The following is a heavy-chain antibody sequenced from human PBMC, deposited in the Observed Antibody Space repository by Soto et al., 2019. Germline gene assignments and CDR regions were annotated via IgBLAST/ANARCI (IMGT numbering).Heavy chain of an antibody. J-gene: IGHJ4*02. CDR1: DCSISSGDYY. V-gene: IGHV4-30-4*01. CDR3: PRGSQFSEKDTAMVRGGHDS. D-gene: IGHD5-18*01. CDR2: IYYSGST. Sequence: PSETLSLTCTVSDCSISSGDYYWSWFLQPPGKGLEWIGYIYYSGSTYYNPSLKSRVTISVDTSKNQFSLKLSSVTAADTAVYYCPRGSQFSEKDTAMVRGGHDSWRQGTLDNVSS.